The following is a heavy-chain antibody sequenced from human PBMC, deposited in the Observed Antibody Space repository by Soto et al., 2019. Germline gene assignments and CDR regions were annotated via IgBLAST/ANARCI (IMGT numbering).Heavy chain of an antibody. D-gene: IGHD7-27*01. CDR2: IIPILGIA. CDR3: ARRYALGTYEQDFDY. J-gene: IGHJ4*02. V-gene: IGHV1-69*02. CDR1: GGTFSSYT. Sequence: QVQLVQSGAEVKKPGSSVKVSCKASGGTFSSYTISWVRQAPGQGLEWMGRIIPILGIANYAQKFQGRVTITADKSTSTAYMELSSLRSEDTAVYYCARRYALGTYEQDFDYWGQGTLATVSS.